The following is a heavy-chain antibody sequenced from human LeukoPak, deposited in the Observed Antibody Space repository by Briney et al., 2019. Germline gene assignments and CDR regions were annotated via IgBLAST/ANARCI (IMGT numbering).Heavy chain of an antibody. CDR2: VDSSGNT. Sequence: PSETLSLTCSVSVVSMNGYYWSWLRQSAGNRLEWIGHVDSSGNTNYNPSLESRVTMSVDTSKKQFSLKLTSVTAADMAVYFCARQFLVGSTFHAFDLWGQGTRVTVSS. CDR3: ARQFLVGSTFHAFDL. J-gene: IGHJ3*01. D-gene: IGHD1-26*01. CDR1: VVSMNGYY. V-gene: IGHV4-4*07.